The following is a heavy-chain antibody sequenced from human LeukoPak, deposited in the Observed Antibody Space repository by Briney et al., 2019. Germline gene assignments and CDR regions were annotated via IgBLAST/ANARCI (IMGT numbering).Heavy chain of an antibody. D-gene: IGHD4-17*01. CDR1: GYTFISYG. V-gene: IGHV1-18*01. CDR3: ARGPIDGDYLT. J-gene: IGHJ4*02. Sequence: ASVTVSCKASGYTFISYGISWMRQAPGQGLEWMGWISAYNDNTNYAQTLQGRVTLTTDTSTSTAYMELRSLRSEDTAVYYCARGPIDGDYLTWGQGTLVTVSS. CDR2: ISAYNDNT.